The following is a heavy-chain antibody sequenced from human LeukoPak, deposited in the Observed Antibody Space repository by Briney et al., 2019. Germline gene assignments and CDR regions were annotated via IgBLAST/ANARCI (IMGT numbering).Heavy chain of an antibody. D-gene: IGHD6-19*01. CDR1: GFTFSSYG. CDR2: IRYDGSNK. CDR3: AKDPPSGYASGAYYFDN. Sequence: GGSLRLSCAASGFTFSSYGMHWVRQAPGKGLEWVAFIRYDGSNKYYADSVKGRFTISRDNSKNTLYLQMNSLRAEDTALYYCAKDPPSGYASGAYYFDNWGQGTLVIVSS. V-gene: IGHV3-30*02. J-gene: IGHJ4*02.